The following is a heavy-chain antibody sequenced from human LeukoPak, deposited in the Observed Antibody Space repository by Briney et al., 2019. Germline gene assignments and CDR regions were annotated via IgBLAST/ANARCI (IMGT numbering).Heavy chain of an antibody. CDR3: AKFGLAGSGRYHDAFDI. Sequence: GGSLRLSCAASGFTFSSYGMTWVRQAPGKGLEWVSAISGSGGSTYYADSVKGRSTISRDNSKNTLYLQMNSLRAEDTTVYYCAKFGLAGSGRYHDAFDIWGQGTMVTVSS. V-gene: IGHV3-23*01. D-gene: IGHD3-10*01. CDR2: ISGSGGST. J-gene: IGHJ3*02. CDR1: GFTFSSYG.